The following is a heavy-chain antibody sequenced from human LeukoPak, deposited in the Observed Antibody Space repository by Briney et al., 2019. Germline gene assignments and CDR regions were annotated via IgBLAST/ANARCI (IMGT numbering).Heavy chain of an antibody. J-gene: IGHJ4*02. D-gene: IGHD6-13*01. CDR1: GFTFSSYS. Sequence: PGGSLRLSCAASGFTFSSYSMNWVRQAPGKGLDWVSSISSSSSYIYYADSVKGRFTISRDNAKNSLYLQMNSLRAEDTAVYYCARDPGPGIAAAGTSPIGYWGQGTLVTVSS. CDR2: ISSSSSYI. CDR3: ARDPGPGIAAAGTSPIGY. V-gene: IGHV3-21*01.